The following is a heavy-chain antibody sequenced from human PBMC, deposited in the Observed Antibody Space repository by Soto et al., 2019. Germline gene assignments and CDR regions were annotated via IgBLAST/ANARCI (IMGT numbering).Heavy chain of an antibody. CDR1: GGSISSFY. J-gene: IGHJ4*02. V-gene: IGHV4-59*01. Sequence: KSSGTLSLTCTISGGSISSFYWSWIRQPPGKGLEWIGYILHSGSTNYNPSLESRVTISLDASKNQFSLKLSSVTAADTAVYFCAREDFWSGCDHWGQGTQVTVSS. CDR2: ILHSGST. D-gene: IGHD3-3*01. CDR3: AREDFWSGCDH.